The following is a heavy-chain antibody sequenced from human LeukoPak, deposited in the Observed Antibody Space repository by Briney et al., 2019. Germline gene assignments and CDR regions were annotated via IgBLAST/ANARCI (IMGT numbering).Heavy chain of an antibody. CDR1: GRSISSGSYY. CDR3: ARGMPTGTTSDAFDI. CDR2: IYTSGST. Sequence: PSETLSLTCTVSGRSISSGSYYCSWIRQPAGKGLEWTGRIYTSGSTNYNPALKSRVTISVDTSKNQFSLKLSSVTAADTALYYCARGMPTGTTSDAFDIWGQGTRVTVSS. J-gene: IGHJ3*02. V-gene: IGHV4-61*02. D-gene: IGHD1-1*01.